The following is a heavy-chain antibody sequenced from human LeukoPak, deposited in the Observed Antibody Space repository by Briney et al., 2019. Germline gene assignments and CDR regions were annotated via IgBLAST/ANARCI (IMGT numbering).Heavy chain of an antibody. CDR1: GFTFSSYA. CDR3: ASSVNTKSSRSWFLDY. V-gene: IGHV3-23*01. Sequence: GGSLRLSCAAAGFTFSSYAMSWVRQAPGKGLEWVSAISGSGGSTYYADSVKGRFTISRDNSKNTLYLQMNSLRAEDTAVYYCASSVNTKSSRSWFLDYWGQGTLVTVSS. J-gene: IGHJ4*02. CDR2: ISGSGGST. D-gene: IGHD6-13*01.